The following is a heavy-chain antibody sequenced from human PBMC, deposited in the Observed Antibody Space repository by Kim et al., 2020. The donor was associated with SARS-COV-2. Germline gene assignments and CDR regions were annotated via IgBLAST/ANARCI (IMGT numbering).Heavy chain of an antibody. V-gene: IGHV4-59*01. CDR2: IYYSGST. CDR3: ARVPSCGGDCYPLYYYGMDV. D-gene: IGHD2-21*02. CDR1: GGSISSYY. Sequence: SETLSLTCTVSGGSISSYYWSWIRQPPGKGLEWIGYIYYSGSTNYNPSLKSRVTISVDTSKNQFSLKLSSVTAADTAVYYCARVPSCGGDCYPLYYYGMDVWGQGTTVTVSS. J-gene: IGHJ6*02.